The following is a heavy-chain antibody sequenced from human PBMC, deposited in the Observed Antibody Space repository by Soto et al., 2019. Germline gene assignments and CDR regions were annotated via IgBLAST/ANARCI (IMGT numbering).Heavy chain of an antibody. CDR3: ASRYSGSYDY. CDR1: GFTFSSYS. V-gene: IGHV3-21*01. Sequence: GGSLRLSCAASGFTFSSYSMNWVRQAPGKGPEWVSSITTSSNSIYYADSVKGRFTISRDNAKKSLYLQMNSLRAEDTAVYYCASRYSGSYDYWGQGTLVTVSS. D-gene: IGHD1-26*01. CDR2: ITTSSNSI. J-gene: IGHJ4*02.